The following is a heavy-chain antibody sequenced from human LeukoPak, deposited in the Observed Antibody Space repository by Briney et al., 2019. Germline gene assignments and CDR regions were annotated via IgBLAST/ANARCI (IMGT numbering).Heavy chain of an antibody. CDR3: ARFPNIVVVTAIPD. CDR1: GFTFSSYG. V-gene: IGHV3-33*01. Sequence: GGSLRLSCAASGFTFSSYGMHWVRQAPGKGLEWVAVIWYDGGNKYYADSVKGRFTISRDNAKNSLYLQMNSLRAEDTAVYYCARFPNIVVVTAIPDWGQGTLVTVSS. CDR2: IWYDGGNK. J-gene: IGHJ4*02. D-gene: IGHD2-21*02.